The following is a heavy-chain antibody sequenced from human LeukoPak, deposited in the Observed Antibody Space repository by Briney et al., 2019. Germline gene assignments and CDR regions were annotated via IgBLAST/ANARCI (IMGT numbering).Heavy chain of an antibody. D-gene: IGHD4-17*01. CDR1: GFTFSSYS. CDR2: ISSSSSFI. J-gene: IGHJ4*02. V-gene: IGHV3-21*01. CDR3: ARDDYGDYLFDY. Sequence: GGSLRLSCAASGFTFSSYSMNWVRQAPGKGLEWVSSISSSSSFIYYADSVKGRFTISRDNAKNSLYLQMNSLRAEDTAVYYCARDDYGDYLFDYWGQGTLVTVSS.